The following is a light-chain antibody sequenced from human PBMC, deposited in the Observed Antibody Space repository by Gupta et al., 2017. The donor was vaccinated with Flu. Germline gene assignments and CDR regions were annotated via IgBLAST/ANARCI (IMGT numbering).Light chain of an antibody. V-gene: IGKV3-20*01. CDR2: AAS. CDR3: QQYGSSPFT. Sequence: DIVLTQSPGTLSLSPGERVTLSCRASQSVSSNYLAWYQQKPGQTPRLLIYAASSRPTDIPGRFSGSGSGTDFTLTISRLEPEDFGVYYCQQYGSSPFTFGPGTKLDIK. J-gene: IGKJ3*01. CDR1: QSVSSNY.